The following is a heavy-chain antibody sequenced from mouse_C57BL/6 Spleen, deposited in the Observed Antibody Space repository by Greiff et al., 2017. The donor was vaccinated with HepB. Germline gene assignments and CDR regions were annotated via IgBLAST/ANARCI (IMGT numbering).Heavy chain of an antibody. CDR1: GFTFSSYA. CDR3: ARDDDGYLDY. D-gene: IGHD2-3*01. Sequence: EVHLVESGGGLVKPGGSLKLSCAASGFTFSSYAMSWVRQTPEKRLEWVATISDGGSYTYYPDNVKGRFTISRDNAKNNLYLQMSHLKSEDTAMYYCARDDDGYLDYWGQGTTLTVSS. V-gene: IGHV5-4*01. J-gene: IGHJ2*01. CDR2: ISDGGSYT.